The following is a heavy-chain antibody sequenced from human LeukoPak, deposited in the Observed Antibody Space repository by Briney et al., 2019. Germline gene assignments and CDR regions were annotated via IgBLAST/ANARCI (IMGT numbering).Heavy chain of an antibody. CDR1: GGSFSGYY. J-gene: IGHJ4*02. CDR2: INHSGST. Sequence: SETLSLTCAVYGGSFSGYYWSWIRQPPGKGPEWIGEINHSGSTNYNPSLKGRVTISVDTSKSQFSLKLSSVTAADTAVYYCARRRTYYYDSSGYYVTFFDYWGQGTLVTVSS. CDR3: ARRRTYYYDSSGYYVTFFDY. V-gene: IGHV4-34*01. D-gene: IGHD3-22*01.